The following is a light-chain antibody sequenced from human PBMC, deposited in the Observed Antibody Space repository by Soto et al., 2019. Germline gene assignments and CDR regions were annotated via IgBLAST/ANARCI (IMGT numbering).Light chain of an antibody. Sequence: QLVLTQPASVSGSPGQSITISCTGTSSDVGSHNLVSWYQQHPGKAPKLMIYEGSKRPSGVSNRFSGSKSGNTASLTISGLQAEDEADYYCCSYAGSSSLVFGGGTKVTVL. CDR3: CSYAGSSSLV. V-gene: IGLV2-23*01. J-gene: IGLJ3*02. CDR1: SSDVGSHNL. CDR2: EGS.